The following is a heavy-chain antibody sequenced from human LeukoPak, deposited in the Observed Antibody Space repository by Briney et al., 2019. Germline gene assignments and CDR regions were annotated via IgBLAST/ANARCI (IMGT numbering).Heavy chain of an antibody. J-gene: IGHJ4*02. CDR3: AAPGIAAAGTRGYFDY. V-gene: IGHV1-69*13. D-gene: IGHD6-13*01. CDR1: GGTFSSYA. Sequence: SVKVSCKASGGTFSSYAISWVRQAPGQGLEWMGGVIPIFGTANYAQKFQGRVTITADESTSTAYMELSSLGSEDTAVYYCAAPGIAAAGTRGYFDYGGQGTLVTVSS. CDR2: VIPIFGTA.